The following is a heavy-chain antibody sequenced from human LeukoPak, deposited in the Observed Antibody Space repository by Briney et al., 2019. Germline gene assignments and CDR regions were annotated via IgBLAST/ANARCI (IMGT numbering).Heavy chain of an antibody. CDR3: ARTRYYYNSRSYGAPYYFDY. D-gene: IGHD3-10*01. V-gene: IGHV4-34*01. J-gene: IGHJ4*02. CDR1: GGSFSGYY. CDR2: INHSGST. Sequence: PSETLSLTCAVYGGSFSGYYWSWIRQPPGKGLEWIGEINHSGSTNYNPSLKSRVTISVDTSKNQFSPKLSSVTAADTAVYYCARTRYYYNSRSYGAPYYFDYWGQGTLVTVSS.